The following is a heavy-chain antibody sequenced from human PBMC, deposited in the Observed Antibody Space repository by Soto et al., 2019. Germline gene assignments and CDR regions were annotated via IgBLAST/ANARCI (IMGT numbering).Heavy chain of an antibody. CDR3: AKGIGVEVASVGAY. Sequence: EVQLLESGGGVVQPGGSLRLSCAASGFSFSSYAMSWVRQAPGKGLDWVSTMTGSGARTNYADSVKGRFTISRDNGKNTLYLQMNSLRAEDTAVYYCAKGIGVEVASVGAYWGQGTLVTVSS. J-gene: IGHJ4*02. D-gene: IGHD1-26*01. CDR2: MTGSGART. V-gene: IGHV3-23*01. CDR1: GFSFSSYA.